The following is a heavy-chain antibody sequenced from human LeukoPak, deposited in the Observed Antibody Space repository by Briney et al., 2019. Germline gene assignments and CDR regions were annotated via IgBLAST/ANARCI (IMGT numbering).Heavy chain of an antibody. CDR3: ARDGGYSNPYYYYYYYMDF. CDR1: GGSINNNHYY. D-gene: IGHD4-11*01. V-gene: IGHV4-39*07. J-gene: IGHJ6*03. CDR2: IYYSGST. Sequence: SETLSLTCAVSGGSINNNHYYWVWIRQPPGKGLDWIGCIYYSGSTYYNPSLKSRVTISVDTSENHFSLKLSSVTAADTAVYYCARDGGYSNPYYYYYYYMDFWGKGTTVTVSS.